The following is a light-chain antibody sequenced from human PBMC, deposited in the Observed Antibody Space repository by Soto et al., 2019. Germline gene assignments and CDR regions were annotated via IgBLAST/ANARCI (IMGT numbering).Light chain of an antibody. Sequence: QSVLTQPPSASGTPGQSVTISCSGSSSNIGRYTVNWYQQLPVTAPKLLIYTNNQRPSGVPDRFSGSKSGTSASLAISGLQSEDEADYYCAAWDDSLNVSVFGGGTQLTVL. CDR1: SSNIGRYT. V-gene: IGLV1-44*01. CDR2: TNN. J-gene: IGLJ7*01. CDR3: AAWDDSLNVSV.